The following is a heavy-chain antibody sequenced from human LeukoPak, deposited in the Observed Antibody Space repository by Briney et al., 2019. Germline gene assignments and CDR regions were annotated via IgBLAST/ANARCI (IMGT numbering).Heavy chain of an antibody. CDR1: GGSISSSSYY. J-gene: IGHJ4*02. Sequence: SETLSPTCTVSGGSISSSSYYWGWIRQPPGKGLEWIGSIYYSGSTYYNPSLKSRVTISVDTSKNQFSLKLSSVTAADTAVYYCARLGRYSSSSGGFDFDYWGQGTLVTVSS. D-gene: IGHD6-6*01. CDR2: IYYSGST. V-gene: IGHV4-39*07. CDR3: ARLGRYSSSSGGFDFDY.